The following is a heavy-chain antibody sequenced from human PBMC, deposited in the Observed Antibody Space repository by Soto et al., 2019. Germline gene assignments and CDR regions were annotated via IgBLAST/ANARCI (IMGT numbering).Heavy chain of an antibody. CDR1: GFTFSNYA. J-gene: IGHJ4*02. CDR2: ITPNGGIT. D-gene: IGHD6-19*01. V-gene: IGHV3-64D*08. Sequence: PGGSLRRSCSASGFTFSNYAMHWVRQAPGGELEYLSAITPNGGITYYADSVKGRISISRDNSRNTVYLQMSSLRVEDTAIYYCVKGPSNAWYSDFWGQGTLVTVSS. CDR3: VKGPSNAWYSDF.